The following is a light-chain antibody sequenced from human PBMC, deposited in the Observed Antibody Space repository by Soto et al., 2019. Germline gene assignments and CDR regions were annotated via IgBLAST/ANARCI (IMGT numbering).Light chain of an antibody. Sequence: EILLTQSPGTLSLSPGDTATLSCRASQSVSAFYFAWYQQKPGQAPRLLIHTGSNRATGIPDRFSGRGGGRDFTLTISRLEPEDFATYYCQQLNSYPPTFGQGTKLEIK. V-gene: IGKV3-20*01. CDR1: QSVSAFY. CDR2: TGS. CDR3: QQLNSYPPT. J-gene: IGKJ2*01.